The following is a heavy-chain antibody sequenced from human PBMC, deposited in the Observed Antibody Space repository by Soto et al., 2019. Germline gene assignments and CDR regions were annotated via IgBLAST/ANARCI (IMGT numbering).Heavy chain of an antibody. CDR2: ISHDGRNE. Sequence: QVQLVESGGGVGQPGRSLRLSCAASGFTFSSYGMHWVRQAPGKGPEWVAVISHDGRNENSADSVKGRFTISRDNSKNTLYLQMNSLRAEDTAVYYCAKAYSFGSGSHVDYWGQGTLVTVSS. V-gene: IGHV3-30*18. J-gene: IGHJ4*02. CDR1: GFTFSSYG. D-gene: IGHD3-10*01. CDR3: AKAYSFGSGSHVDY.